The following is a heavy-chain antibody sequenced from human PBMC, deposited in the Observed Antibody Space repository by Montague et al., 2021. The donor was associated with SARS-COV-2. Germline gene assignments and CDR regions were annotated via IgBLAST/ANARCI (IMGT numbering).Heavy chain of an antibody. CDR2: IDWDDDK. Sequence: PVLVKPTQTLTLTCTFSGFSLSTSGMRASWIRQPPGKALEWPARIDWDDDKFYSTSLKTRLTISKDTSKNQVVLTMTNMDPVDTATYYCARSYYDILTAYYTPFDYWGQGTLVTVSS. J-gene: IGHJ4*02. D-gene: IGHD3-9*01. CDR3: ARSYYDILTAYYTPFDY. V-gene: IGHV2-70*04. CDR1: GFSLSTSGMR.